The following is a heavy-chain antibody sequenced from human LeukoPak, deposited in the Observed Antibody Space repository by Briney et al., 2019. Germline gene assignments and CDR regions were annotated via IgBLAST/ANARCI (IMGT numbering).Heavy chain of an antibody. J-gene: IGHJ4*02. Sequence: PSETLSPTCTVSGGSISSSSYYWGWIRQPPGKGLEWIGSVYYSGRTYDNPSLKSRVTVSVDTSKSQFSLKLSSVNAADTAVYYCARLLYDRSGYYYFDYWGQGTLVTVSS. CDR1: GGSISSSSYY. D-gene: IGHD3-22*01. CDR3: ARLLYDRSGYYYFDY. CDR2: VYYSGRT. V-gene: IGHV4-39*01.